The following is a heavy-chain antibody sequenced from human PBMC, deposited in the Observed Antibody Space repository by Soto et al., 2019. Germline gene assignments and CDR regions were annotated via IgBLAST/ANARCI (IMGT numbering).Heavy chain of an antibody. J-gene: IGHJ5*02. Sequence: QVQLQESGPGLVKPSEALSVTCTVSGGSVSSRSHFWSWIRQPPGGGLQWIGYIFYSGSTNYNPSLKSGATLSVHTSRNQFALRLTSVTAADTAFYYCARYDAESGSNKIDPWGQGTLVTVSS. D-gene: IGHD5-12*01. CDR2: IFYSGST. V-gene: IGHV4-61*01. CDR1: GGSVSSRSHF. CDR3: ARYDAESGSNKIDP.